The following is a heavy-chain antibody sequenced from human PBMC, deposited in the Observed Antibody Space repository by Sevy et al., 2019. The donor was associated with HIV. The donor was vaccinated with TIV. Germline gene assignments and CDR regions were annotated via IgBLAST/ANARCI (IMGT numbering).Heavy chain of an antibody. V-gene: IGHV1-24*01. CDR3: AITQDYYDNRGSPFDY. Sequence: ASVKVSCKVSGYTLTKLAMHWVRQAPGKGLEWMGTFDPEDGETIYAQKFQGRVTMTEDTSIDTAYMELSSLRSEDTAVFYCAITQDYYDNRGSPFDYWGQGTLVTVSS. J-gene: IGHJ4*02. CDR1: GYTLTKLA. CDR2: FDPEDGET. D-gene: IGHD3-22*01.